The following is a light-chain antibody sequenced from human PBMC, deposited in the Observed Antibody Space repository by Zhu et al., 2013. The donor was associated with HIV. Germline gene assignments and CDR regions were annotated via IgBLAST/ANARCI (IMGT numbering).Light chain of an antibody. CDR1: QSLVHSDGNTY. CDR3: MQGTHWPPWT. CDR2: QVS. J-gene: IGKJ1*01. V-gene: IGKV2-30*02. Sequence: DVVLTQSPLSLPVTLGQPASISCRSSQSLVHSDGNTYLTWLQQRPGQSPRRLIYQVSKRDSGAPDRFSGSGSGTDFTLKISRVEAEDVGVYYCMQGTHWPPWTFGQG.